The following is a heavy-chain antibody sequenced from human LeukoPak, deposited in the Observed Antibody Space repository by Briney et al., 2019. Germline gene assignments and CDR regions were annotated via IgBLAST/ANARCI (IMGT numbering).Heavy chain of an antibody. CDR2: IYYTGTI. J-gene: IGHJ4*02. D-gene: IGHD1-26*01. CDR3: ARGALGSGSAKSDY. Sequence: SETLSLTCSVSGGSMSTYHWSWIRQPPGQTLGWSGYIYYTGTIQYNPSLKSRVTLSLDMSTNQFSLNLRSLTAADTAVYYCARGALGSGSAKSDYWGQGTLVIVSS. CDR1: GGSMSTYH. V-gene: IGHV4-59*01.